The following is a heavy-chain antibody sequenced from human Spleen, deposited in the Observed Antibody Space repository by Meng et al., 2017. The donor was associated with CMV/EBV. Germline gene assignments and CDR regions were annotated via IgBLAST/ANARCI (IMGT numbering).Heavy chain of an antibody. Sequence: GSLRLSCTVSGGSISHDTYYWGWLRQPPEKGLEWIGSIYYSGSTYYNPSLKSRVTISVDTSKNQFSLKVRSVTAADTAVYFCARDLVGSTDFDYWGLGTLVTVSS. CDR1: GGSISHDTYY. J-gene: IGHJ4*02. V-gene: IGHV4-39*07. CDR2: IYYSGST. CDR3: ARDLVGSTDFDY. D-gene: IGHD1-26*01.